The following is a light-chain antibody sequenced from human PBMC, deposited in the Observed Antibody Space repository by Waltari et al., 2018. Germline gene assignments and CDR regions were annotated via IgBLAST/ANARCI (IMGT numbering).Light chain of an antibody. V-gene: IGLV2-11*01. CDR2: DVS. CDR1: SSDGGGYTY. J-gene: IGLJ3*02. Sequence: QSALTQPRPVSGSPGQQVTISCTGTSSDGGGYTYVSWYQQPPGKAPKLMIYDVSKRPSGVPDRFSGSKSGNTASLTISGLQAEDEADYYCCSYAGSYTWVFGGGTKLTVL. CDR3: CSYAGSYTWV.